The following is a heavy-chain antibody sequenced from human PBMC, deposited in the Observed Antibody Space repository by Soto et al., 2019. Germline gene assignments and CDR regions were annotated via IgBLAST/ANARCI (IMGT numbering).Heavy chain of an antibody. D-gene: IGHD2-2*01. V-gene: IGHV3-23*01. CDR2: ISNSGGRT. J-gene: IGHJ5*02. CDR1: GFTFSSYA. CDR3: ASSSTVLLPTAMTGWFDP. Sequence: EVQLLESGGGLVQPGGSLRLSCAASGFTFSSYAMSWVRQAPGTGLEWVSTISNSGGRTYYADSVKGRFAISRDNSKNTLYLQMTSLRPEDTAIYYCASSSTVLLPTAMTGWFDPWGQGTLVTVSS.